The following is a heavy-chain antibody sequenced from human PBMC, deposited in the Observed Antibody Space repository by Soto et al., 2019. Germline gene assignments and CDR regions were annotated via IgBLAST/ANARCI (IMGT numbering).Heavy chain of an antibody. Sequence: EVQLVESGGGVVQPGGSLRLSCAASGFTIGGAWMSWVRQAPGKGLEWVAKIRQDGNEMYSVDAVRGRFTISRDNAKNSLYLQMNSLRAEDTALYHCARDGYSYALDVWGQGTTVTVSS. V-gene: IGHV3-7*01. CDR1: GFTIGGAW. J-gene: IGHJ6*02. CDR2: IRQDGNEM. CDR3: ARDGYSYALDV.